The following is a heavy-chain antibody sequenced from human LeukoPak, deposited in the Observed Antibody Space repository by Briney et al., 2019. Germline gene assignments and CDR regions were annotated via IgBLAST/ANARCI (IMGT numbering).Heavy chain of an antibody. CDR3: ARHLLIHYDSSGLDY. D-gene: IGHD3-22*01. V-gene: IGHV1-69*05. Sequence: SVKVSCKASGGTFSSYAISWVRQAPGKGLEWRGRIIPIFGTANYAQKFQGRVTITTDESTSTAYMELSSLRSEDTAVYYCARHLLIHYDSSGLDYWGQGTLVTVSS. J-gene: IGHJ4*02. CDR1: GGTFSSYA. CDR2: IIPIFGTA.